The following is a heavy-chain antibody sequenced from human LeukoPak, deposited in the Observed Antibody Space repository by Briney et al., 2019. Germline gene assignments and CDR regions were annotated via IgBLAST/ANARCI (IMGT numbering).Heavy chain of an antibody. CDR1: GGSISSYY. J-gene: IGHJ5*02. V-gene: IGHV4-59*01. D-gene: IGHD4-23*01. CDR3: ATDTNRGDYGGGVNWFDP. CDR2: ICYSGST. Sequence: SGTLSLTCTVSGGSISSYYWSWIRQSPGHGVEWTGAICYSGSTNYNPFPKRRVTISVDTSNNQYSLQLSSVIAADTAVYYCATDTNRGDYGGGVNWFDPWGQGTLVTVSS.